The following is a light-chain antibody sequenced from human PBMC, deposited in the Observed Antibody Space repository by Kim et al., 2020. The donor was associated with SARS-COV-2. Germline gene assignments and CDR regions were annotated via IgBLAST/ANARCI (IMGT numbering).Light chain of an antibody. CDR2: GAS. CDR3: QQYDDWPPVT. Sequence: PVERATRSGRASQSVGINLAWYQQKFGQAPRLLIYGASTRTTGTPARFSGSGSGTDFTLTVSSLQSEDFALYYCQQYDDWPPVTFGQGTRLEIK. V-gene: IGKV3-15*01. CDR1: QSVGIN. J-gene: IGKJ5*01.